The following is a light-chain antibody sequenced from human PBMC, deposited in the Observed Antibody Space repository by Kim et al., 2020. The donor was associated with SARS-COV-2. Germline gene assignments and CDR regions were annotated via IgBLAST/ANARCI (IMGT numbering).Light chain of an antibody. J-gene: IGKJ4*01. V-gene: IGKV3-11*01. CDR1: QIVNNY. CDR3: QHRSNWS. Sequence: LSVSPGERAPLSCRASQIVNNYLAWYQQKPGQAPRLLIYDASKRAAGIPARFSGGGSATDFTLTISSLEPEDFAVYYCQHRSNWSFGGGTKVDIK. CDR2: DAS.